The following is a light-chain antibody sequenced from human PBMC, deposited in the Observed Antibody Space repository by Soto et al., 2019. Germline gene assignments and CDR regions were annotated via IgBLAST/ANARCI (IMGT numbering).Light chain of an antibody. CDR3: CSYAGSNWGYV. V-gene: IGLV2-14*01. CDR1: SSDVGGYNY. J-gene: IGLJ1*01. CDR2: KVS. Sequence: QSVLTQPASVSGSPGQSITISCTGTSSDVGGYNYVSWYQHQSGKAPKLIIYKVSQRPSGVSDRFSASKSGNTASLTISGLQAEDEADYYCCSYAGSNWGYVFGTGTKVTVL.